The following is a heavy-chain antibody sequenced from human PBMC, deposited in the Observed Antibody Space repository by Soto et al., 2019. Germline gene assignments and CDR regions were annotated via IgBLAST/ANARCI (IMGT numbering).Heavy chain of an antibody. V-gene: IGHV3-53*01. J-gene: IGHJ4*02. CDR3: ARLGDDNYYDSSGYPY. Sequence: GGSLRLSCAASGFTVSSNYMSWVRQAPGKGLEWVSVIYSGGSTYYADSVKGRFTISRDNSKNTLYLQMNSLRAEDTAAYYCARLGDDNYYDSSGYPYWGQGTLVTVSS. CDR1: GFTVSSNY. CDR2: IYSGGST. D-gene: IGHD3-22*01.